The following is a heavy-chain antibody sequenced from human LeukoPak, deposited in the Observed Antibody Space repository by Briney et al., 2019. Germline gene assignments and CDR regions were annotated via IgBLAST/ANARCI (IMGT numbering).Heavy chain of an antibody. J-gene: IGHJ6*03. Sequence: ASVKVSCKASGYTFTGYYMHWVRQAPGQGLEWMGWINPNSGGTNYAQKFQGRVTMTRDTSISTAYMELSRLRSDDTAVYYCSTSYEARGGYYYYYYMDVWGKGTTVTVSS. V-gene: IGHV1-2*02. CDR2: INPNSGGT. CDR1: GYTFTGYY. CDR3: STSYEARGGYYYYYYMDV. D-gene: IGHD2-2*01.